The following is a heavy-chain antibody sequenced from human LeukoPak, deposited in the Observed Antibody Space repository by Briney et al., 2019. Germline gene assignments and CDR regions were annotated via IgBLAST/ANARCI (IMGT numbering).Heavy chain of an antibody. CDR1: GFTFSKYW. CDR3: ATGNYYDSRGYYTFGY. J-gene: IGHJ1*01. Sequence: PGGSLRLSCAASGFTFSKYWMHWVRQVPGKGLVWVSLINGDGSTTNYAAFVKGRFTISRDNAKNTLSPQVTSLRAEDTAVYYCATGNYYDSRGYYTFGYWGQGTLVTVSS. D-gene: IGHD3-22*01. CDR2: INGDGSTT. V-gene: IGHV3-74*01.